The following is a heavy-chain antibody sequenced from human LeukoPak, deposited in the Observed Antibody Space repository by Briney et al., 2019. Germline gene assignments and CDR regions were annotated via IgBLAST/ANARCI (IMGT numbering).Heavy chain of an antibody. D-gene: IGHD2-15*01. V-gene: IGHV3-33*01. Sequence: GRSLRLSCAASGFTFSSYGMHWVRQAPVKGLEWVAVIWYDGSNKYYADSVKGRFTISRDNSKNTLYLQMNSLRAEDTAVYYCARDRNRYCSGGSCYQIDYWGQGTLVTVSS. CDR3: ARDRNRYCSGGSCYQIDY. CDR2: IWYDGSNK. CDR1: GFTFSSYG. J-gene: IGHJ4*02.